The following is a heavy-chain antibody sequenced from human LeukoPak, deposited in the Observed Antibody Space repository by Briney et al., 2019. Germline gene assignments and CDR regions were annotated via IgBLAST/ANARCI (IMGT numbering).Heavy chain of an antibody. V-gene: IGHV4-38-2*01. J-gene: IGHJ5*02. Sequence: PSETLSLTCAVSGYSITSGYYWGWIRQPPGKGLEWIGSIHHTRSTYSNPSLKSRVTILVDTSKNQFSLRLKSVTAADTAMYYCARVLTTWWFDPWGQGTLVTASS. CDR1: GYSITSGYY. D-gene: IGHD4/OR15-4a*01. CDR3: ARVLTTWWFDP. CDR2: IHHTRST.